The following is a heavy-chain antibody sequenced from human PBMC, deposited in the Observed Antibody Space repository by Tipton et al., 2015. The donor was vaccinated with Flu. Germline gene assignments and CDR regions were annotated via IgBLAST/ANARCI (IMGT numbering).Heavy chain of an antibody. CDR1: GFIFSDYY. Sequence: QLVQSGGGLVKPGGSLRLSCAASGFIFSDYYMDWVRQVPGKGLEWVGRGRDKTKGYSTDYAASLKGRITISRDDSKNSVFLQMNSLQTGDSAVYYCVRDKTGDHWGQGALVTVSS. J-gene: IGHJ4*02. D-gene: IGHD1-1*01. CDR2: GRDKTKGYST. V-gene: IGHV3-72*01. CDR3: VRDKTGDH.